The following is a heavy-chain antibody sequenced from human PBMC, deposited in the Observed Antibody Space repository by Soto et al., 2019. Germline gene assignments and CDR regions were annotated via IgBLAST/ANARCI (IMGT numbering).Heavy chain of an antibody. V-gene: IGHV4-59*01. CDR2: IYYSGST. D-gene: IGHD6-13*01. J-gene: IGHJ3*02. CDR1: GGSISSYY. CDR3: ARREGQLAAFDI. Sequence: PSETLSLTCAVSGGSISSYYWSWIRQPPGKGLEWVGYIYYSGSTKYNPSLTSRVTISVDTSKNQFSLKLSSVTAADTAVYYCARREGQLAAFDICGQGTLVTVSS.